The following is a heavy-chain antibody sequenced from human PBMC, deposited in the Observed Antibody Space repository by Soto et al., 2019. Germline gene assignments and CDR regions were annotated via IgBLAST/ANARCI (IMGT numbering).Heavy chain of an antibody. Sequence: QVQLVQSGAEVKKPGSSVKVSCKASGGTFSSYTISWVRQAPGQGLEWMGRIIPLLGIANYAQKFQGRVTITADKSTSTAYMGLSSLRSEDTAVYYCARGEGDSGYDPWGQGTLVTVSS. D-gene: IGHD5-12*01. CDR1: GGTFSSYT. CDR3: ARGEGDSGYDP. J-gene: IGHJ5*02. V-gene: IGHV1-69*02. CDR2: IIPLLGIA.